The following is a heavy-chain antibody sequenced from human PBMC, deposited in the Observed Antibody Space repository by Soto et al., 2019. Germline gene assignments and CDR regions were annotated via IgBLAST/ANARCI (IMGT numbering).Heavy chain of an antibody. Sequence: EVQLVESGGALVQPGGSLRLSCAASGFTFDDYAMHWVRLAPGKGLEWVSGVSWNSGNIAYADSVRGRFTISRDNAKNSEHLQMNSLRGDYTALYYCAKTRDLGKRGECPDNVPFDPWGQGTLVTVSS. CDR3: AKTRDLGKRGECPDNVPFDP. CDR2: VSWNSGNI. D-gene: IGHD2-21*01. J-gene: IGHJ5*02. CDR1: GFTFDDYA. V-gene: IGHV3-9*01.